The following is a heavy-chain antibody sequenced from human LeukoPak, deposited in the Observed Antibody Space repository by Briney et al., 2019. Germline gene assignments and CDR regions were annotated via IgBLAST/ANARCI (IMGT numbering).Heavy chain of an antibody. CDR1: GYTFTSYG. CDR2: ISAYNGNT. V-gene: IGHV1-18*01. Sequence: GASVKVSCKASGYTFTSYGISWVRQAPGQGLEWMGWISAYNGNTNYAQKLQGRVTMTTDTSTSTAYMELRSLRSDDTAVYYCARDHTYYYDSSGYYSRFDYWGQGTPVTVSS. CDR3: ARDHTYYYDSSGYYSRFDY. D-gene: IGHD3-22*01. J-gene: IGHJ4*02.